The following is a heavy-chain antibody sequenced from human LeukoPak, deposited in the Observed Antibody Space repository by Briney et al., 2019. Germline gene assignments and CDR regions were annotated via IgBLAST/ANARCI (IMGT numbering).Heavy chain of an antibody. CDR3: AREAEPNYYYVDV. V-gene: IGHV3-20*04. Sequence: PGGSLRLSCAASGFTFDDYGMSWVRQAPGKGLEWVSGINWNGGSTGYADSAKGRFTISRDNAKNSLYLQMNNLRAEDTAVYYCAREAEPNYYYVDVWGKGTTVTISS. D-gene: IGHD6-19*01. CDR1: GFTFDDYG. CDR2: INWNGGST. J-gene: IGHJ6*03.